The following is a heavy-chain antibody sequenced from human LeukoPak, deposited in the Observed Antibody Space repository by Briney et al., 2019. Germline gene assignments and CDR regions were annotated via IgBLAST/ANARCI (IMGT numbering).Heavy chain of an antibody. V-gene: IGHV3-23*01. D-gene: IGHD2-2*03. J-gene: IGHJ4*02. CDR2: IGGSDGRT. CDR3: AMDRGY. CDR1: GFTFSTYA. Sequence: QPGGSLRLSCAASGFTFSTYAMSWVRQAPGKGLEWVSLIGGSDGRTRYADSVKGRFTISRDNSKNTLYLEMNSLRAEDTAVYFCAMDRGYWGQGTLVTVSS.